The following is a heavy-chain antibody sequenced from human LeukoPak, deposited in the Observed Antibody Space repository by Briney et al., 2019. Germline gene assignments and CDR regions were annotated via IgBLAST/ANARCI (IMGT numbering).Heavy chain of an antibody. J-gene: IGHJ4*02. D-gene: IGHD1-1*01. Sequence: GGSLRLSCAASGFTFSNYSMTWVRQAPGKGLEWVSSISGSDTSTYYADSVKGRFTISRDNSKNTLELQMDSLRAEDTAVYYCAKRYIANTGPIDYWGQGTLVTVSS. CDR1: GFTFSNYS. V-gene: IGHV3-23*01. CDR3: AKRYIANTGPIDY. CDR2: ISGSDTST.